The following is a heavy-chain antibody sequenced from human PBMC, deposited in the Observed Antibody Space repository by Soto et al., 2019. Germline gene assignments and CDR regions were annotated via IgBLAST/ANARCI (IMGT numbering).Heavy chain of an antibody. CDR2: INGDGRTM. J-gene: IGHJ4*02. Sequence: XGSLRLSCAASGFTLSNHWMHWVRQAPGKGLVWVSRINGDGRTMNYADSVKGRFTISRDDAKNTLYLQMSSLGADDTAVYHCARGQSSSTRLDSWGQGTLVTVSS. CDR3: ARGQSSSTRLDS. V-gene: IGHV3-74*01. D-gene: IGHD2-2*01. CDR1: GFTLSNHW.